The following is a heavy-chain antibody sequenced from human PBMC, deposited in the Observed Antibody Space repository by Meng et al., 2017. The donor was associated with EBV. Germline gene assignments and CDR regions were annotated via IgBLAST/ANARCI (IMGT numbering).Heavy chain of an antibody. CDR3: ARGRGVYCSGGSCYPGWFDP. CDR1: GYTFTSYD. J-gene: IGHJ5*02. D-gene: IGHD2-15*01. Sequence: GEVVQSGAGVKKPGASVKVSCKASGYTFTSYDINWVRQATGQGLEWMGWMNPNSGNTGYAQKFQGRVTMTRNTSISTAYMELSSLRSEDTAVYYCARGRGVYCSGGSCYPGWFDPWGQGTLVTVSS. CDR2: MNPNSGNT. V-gene: IGHV1-8*01.